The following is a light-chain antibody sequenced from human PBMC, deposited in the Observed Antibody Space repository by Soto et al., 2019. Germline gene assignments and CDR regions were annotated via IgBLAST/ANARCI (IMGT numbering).Light chain of an antibody. J-gene: IGKJ4*01. CDR2: GAS. CDR1: QIVSRK. V-gene: IGKV3-15*01. Sequence: EIVMTQSPATLSVSPGERATLSCRASQIVSRKLAWYQQTRGQAPRLLIYGASTRATGVPARFSGSGSGTDFTLTISRLEPEDFAVYYCQHCQPYGDSPPLTFGGGTKVDI. CDR3: QHCQPYGDSPPLT.